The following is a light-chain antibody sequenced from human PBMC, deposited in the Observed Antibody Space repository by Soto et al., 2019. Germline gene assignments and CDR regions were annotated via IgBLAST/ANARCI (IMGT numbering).Light chain of an antibody. CDR3: QQYNNWPHT. V-gene: IGKV3-15*01. CDR1: QSVSSK. Sequence: EVEMTQSPDTLSVSPGERATLSCRASQSVSSKLAWFQQKPGQAPSLLIYGVSTRATGVPVRFSGSGSGTEFTLTINSLQSEDFAVYYCQQYNNWPHTFGQGTKVDIK. CDR2: GVS. J-gene: IGKJ2*01.